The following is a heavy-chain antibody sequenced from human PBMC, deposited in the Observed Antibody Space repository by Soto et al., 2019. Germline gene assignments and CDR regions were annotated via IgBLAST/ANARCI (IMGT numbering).Heavy chain of an antibody. CDR1: GFSLNNARVG. CDR3: ARMLAVNYYYYYMDV. V-gene: IGHV2-26*01. J-gene: IGHJ6*03. CDR2: ILSNDGK. D-gene: IGHD3-10*01. Sequence: KESGPVLVRPTETLTLTCTVSGFSLNNARVGVSWIRQPPGKALEWLAHILSNDGKSYSTSLKTRLSISNDTSKSQVVLTMTNMDPVDTATYYCARMLAVNYYYYYMDVWGKGTTVTVSS.